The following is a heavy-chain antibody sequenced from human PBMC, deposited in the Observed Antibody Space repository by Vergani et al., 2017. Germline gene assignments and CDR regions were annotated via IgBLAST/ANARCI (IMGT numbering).Heavy chain of an antibody. D-gene: IGHD3-22*01. V-gene: IGHV4-34*01. Sequence: QVQLQQWGAGLLKPSETLSLTCAVYGGSFSGYYWSWIRQPPGKGLEWIGEINHSESTNYNPSLKSRVTISVDTSKNQFSLKLSSVTAADTAMYYCARRPYYYDSSGYSKYYYYGMDVWGQGTTVTVSS. J-gene: IGHJ6*02. CDR1: GGSFSGYY. CDR3: ARRPYYYDSSGYSKYYYYGMDV. CDR2: INHSEST.